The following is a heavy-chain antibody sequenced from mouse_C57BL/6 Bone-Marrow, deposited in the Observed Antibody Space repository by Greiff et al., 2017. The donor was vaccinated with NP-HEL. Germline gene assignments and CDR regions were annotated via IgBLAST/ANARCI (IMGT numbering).Heavy chain of an antibody. Sequence: VQLQQSGPVLVKPGASVKMSCKASGYTFTDYYMNWVKQSHGKSLEWIGVINPYNGGTSYNQKFKGKATLTVDKSSSTAYMELNSLTSEDSAVYYCALGPGAMDYWGQGTSVTVSS. V-gene: IGHV1-19*01. CDR1: GYTFTDYY. CDR3: ALGPGAMDY. J-gene: IGHJ4*01. CDR2: INPYNGGT. D-gene: IGHD4-1*01.